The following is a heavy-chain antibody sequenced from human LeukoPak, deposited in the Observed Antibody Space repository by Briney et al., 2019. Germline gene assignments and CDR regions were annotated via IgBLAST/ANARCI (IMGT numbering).Heavy chain of an antibody. V-gene: IGHV3-30*03. CDR3: ATTLARDSSGYYFLGAFDI. J-gene: IGHJ3*02. Sequence: GGSLRLSCAASGFTFSSYGMHWVRQAPGKGLEWVAVISYDGSNKYYADSVKGRFTISRDNSKNTLYLQMNSLRAEDTAVYYCATTLARDSSGYYFLGAFDIWGQGTMVTVSS. CDR1: GFTFSSYG. CDR2: ISYDGSNK. D-gene: IGHD3-22*01.